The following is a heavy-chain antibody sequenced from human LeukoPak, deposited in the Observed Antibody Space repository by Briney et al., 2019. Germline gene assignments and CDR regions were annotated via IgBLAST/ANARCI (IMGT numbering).Heavy chain of an antibody. CDR3: ARAPGGDFWSGSQYFFDY. CDR2: VSTSGST. J-gene: IGHJ4*02. D-gene: IGHD3-3*01. Sequence: SGTLSLTCTVSGASISSYYWSWIRQPAGKGLEWIGHVSTSGSTNYNPSLKSRVTMSVDTSKNQFSLKLSSVTAADTALYYRARAPGGDFWSGSQYFFDYWGQGTLVTVSS. CDR1: GASISSYY. V-gene: IGHV4-4*07.